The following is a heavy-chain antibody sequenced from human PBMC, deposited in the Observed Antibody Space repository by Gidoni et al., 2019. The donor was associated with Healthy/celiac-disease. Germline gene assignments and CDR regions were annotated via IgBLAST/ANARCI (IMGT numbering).Heavy chain of an antibody. CDR1: GYTFTSYA. D-gene: IGHD6-13*01. J-gene: IGHJ4*02. CDR2: INAGNGNT. Sequence: QVQLVQSGAEEKKPGASVKDSCTASGYTFTSYAMHWVRQAPGQRLEWMGWINAGNGNTKYSQKFQGRVTITMDTSASTAYMELSSLRSEDTAVYYCARSAPFVAAAGTCIYWGQGTLVTVSS. CDR3: ARSAPFVAAAGTCIY. V-gene: IGHV1-3*05.